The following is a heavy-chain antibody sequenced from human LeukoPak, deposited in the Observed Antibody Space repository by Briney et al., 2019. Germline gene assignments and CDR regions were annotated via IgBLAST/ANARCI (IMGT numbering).Heavy chain of an antibody. CDR3: AKSVRSSGYGGYYNYMDV. Sequence: GGSLRLSCAASGFTFDDYAMHWVRQAPGKGLEWVSLISWDGGSTYYADSVKGRFTISRDNSKNSLYLQMNSLRAEDTALYYCAKSVRSSGYGGYYNYMDVWGKGTTVTVSS. CDR1: GFTFDDYA. D-gene: IGHD6-19*01. V-gene: IGHV3-43D*03. J-gene: IGHJ6*03. CDR2: ISWDGGST.